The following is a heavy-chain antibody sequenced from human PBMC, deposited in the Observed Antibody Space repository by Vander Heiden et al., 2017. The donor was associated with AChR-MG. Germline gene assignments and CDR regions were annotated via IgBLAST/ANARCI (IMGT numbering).Heavy chain of an antibody. D-gene: IGHD2-8*01. Sequence: EAQLLESGGGLVQPGGSLRLSCAASRFIFSDYAMSWVRQAPGKGLEWVSSIGGPGTDTYYADSVKGRFTISRDNYQQTLYLQINSLRVEDTAVYFCAKDFVPRNGLWDAFDMWGRGTMVTVSS. CDR3: AKDFVPRNGLWDAFDM. CDR2: IGGPGTDT. V-gene: IGHV3-23*01. J-gene: IGHJ3*02. CDR1: RFIFSDYA.